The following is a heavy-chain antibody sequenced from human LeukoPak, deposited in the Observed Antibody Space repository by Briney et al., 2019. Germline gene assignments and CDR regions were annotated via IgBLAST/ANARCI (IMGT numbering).Heavy chain of an antibody. CDR1: GFTFSSYD. CDR3: AKDGSWGDYYFYFYIDV. V-gene: IGHV3-23*01. Sequence: GGSLRLSCAASGFTFSSYDMNWVRQAPGKGLEWVSGISASGHYTYNADSAKGRFTISRDNSKNTLYLQMNSLRAGDTALYYCAKDGSWGDYYFYFYIDVWGKGTTVTVSS. D-gene: IGHD3-16*01. CDR2: ISASGHYT. J-gene: IGHJ6*03.